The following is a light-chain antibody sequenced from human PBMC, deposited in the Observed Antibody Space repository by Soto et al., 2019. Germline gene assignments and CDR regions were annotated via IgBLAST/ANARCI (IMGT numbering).Light chain of an antibody. J-gene: IGKJ1*01. V-gene: IGKV1-12*01. CDR2: AAS. CDR3: QQGNTFPWT. Sequence: IQMTQSPSSVSASVGDRGTMTCRASHAIDRWLSWYQQKPGKTPKLLISAASILKAGVPSRFSGSGSGTDFTLTIRSLQPEDFATYYCQQGNTFPWTFGQGTKVDIK. CDR1: HAIDRW.